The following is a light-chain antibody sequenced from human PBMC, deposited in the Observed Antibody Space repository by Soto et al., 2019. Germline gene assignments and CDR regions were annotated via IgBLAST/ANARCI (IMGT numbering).Light chain of an antibody. CDR1: QSLAYSDGNTY. J-gene: IGKJ2*01. V-gene: IGKV2-30*01. CDR2: KVS. CDR3: MQGTHWPPYA. Sequence: DVVMTQSPLSLPVTLGQPASISCRSSQSLAYSDGNTYLNWFQQRPGQSPRRLIYKVSNRDSGVAEQLRGSGSSNAFIQKISRVEAEELGVYYCMQGTHWPPYAFGQATKLAIK.